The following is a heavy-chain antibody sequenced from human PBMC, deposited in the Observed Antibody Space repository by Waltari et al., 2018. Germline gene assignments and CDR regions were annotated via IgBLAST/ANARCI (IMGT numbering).Heavy chain of an antibody. Sequence: EVQLVESGGGLVQPGGSLRLSCAASGFTFSSYWMHWVRQAPGKGLVGVSRINSDGSSTSYADSVKGRFTISRDNAKNTLYLQMNSLRAEDTAVYYCARRRDGYNFNWYFDLWGRGTLVTVSS. V-gene: IGHV3-74*01. CDR3: ARRRDGYNFNWYFDL. J-gene: IGHJ2*01. D-gene: IGHD5-12*01. CDR2: INSDGSST. CDR1: GFTFSSYW.